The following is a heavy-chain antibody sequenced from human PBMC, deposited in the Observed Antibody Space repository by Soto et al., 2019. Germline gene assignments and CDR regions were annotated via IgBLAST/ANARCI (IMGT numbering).Heavy chain of an antibody. J-gene: IGHJ4*02. D-gene: IGHD3-22*01. CDR3: ARGGVDSSDWYPY. CDR2: IKSDGSIT. Sequence: EVQVVESGGGLVQPGGSLRLSCAVSEFTFSSYWMHWVRQAPGKGLVWVSRIKSDGSITNYADSVKGRFTISRDNAKNTLYLQVNSLRAEDTAVYYCARGGVDSSDWYPYWGQGILVTVSS. V-gene: IGHV3-74*01. CDR1: EFTFSSYW.